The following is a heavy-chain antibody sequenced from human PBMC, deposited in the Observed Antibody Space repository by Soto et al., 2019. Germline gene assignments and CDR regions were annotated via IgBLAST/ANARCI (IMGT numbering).Heavy chain of an antibody. D-gene: IGHD2-2*01. CDR1: GFTFSSYA. V-gene: IGHV3-64*01. CDR3: ARHGPYCDSTRCYGDDNWSDP. J-gene: IGHJ5*02. CDR2: ISSNGGST. Sequence: PGGSLRLSCAASGFTFSSYAMHWVRQAPGKGLEYVSAISSNGGSTYYANSVKGRFTISRDNSKNTLYLQMGSLKASDTAMYYCARHGPYCDSTRCYGDDNWSDPWGLGTLVTVSS.